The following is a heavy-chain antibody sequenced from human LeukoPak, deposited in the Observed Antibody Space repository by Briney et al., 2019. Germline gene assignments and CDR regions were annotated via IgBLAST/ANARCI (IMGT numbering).Heavy chain of an antibody. CDR2: INPSGGNT. D-gene: IGHD5-12*01. CDR3: ARVLDSGYEDYYYGMDV. Sequence: ASVKVSCKASGYTFTSYYMHWVRQAPGQGLEWMGIINPSGGNTNYAQKLQGRVTMTTDTSTSTAYMELRSLRSDDTAVYYCARVLDSGYEDYYYGMDVWGQGTTVTVSS. CDR1: GYTFTSYY. J-gene: IGHJ6*02. V-gene: IGHV1-46*01.